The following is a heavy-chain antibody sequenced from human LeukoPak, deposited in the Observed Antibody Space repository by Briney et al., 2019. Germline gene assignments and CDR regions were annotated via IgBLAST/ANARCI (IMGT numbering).Heavy chain of an antibody. CDR3: ARDGSGWYNYYYGMDV. CDR2: IYSGGST. D-gene: IGHD6-19*01. V-gene: IGHV3-66*01. CDR1: GFTVSSNY. Sequence: PGGSLRLSCAASGFTVSSNYMSWVRQAPGKGLEWVSVIYSGGSTYYAGSVKGRFTISRDNSKNTLYLQMNSLRAEDTAVYYCARDGSGWYNYYYGMDVWGQGTTVTVSS. J-gene: IGHJ6*02.